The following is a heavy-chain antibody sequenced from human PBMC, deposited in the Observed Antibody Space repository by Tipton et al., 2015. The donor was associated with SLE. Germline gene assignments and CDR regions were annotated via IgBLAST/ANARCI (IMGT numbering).Heavy chain of an antibody. D-gene: IGHD6-13*01. CDR2: SHQSGTT. V-gene: IGHV4-34*01. CDR1: GGSFSGYY. J-gene: IGHJ6*03. CDR3: ARASQGGSSWSFYYYMDV. Sequence: TLSLTCAVYGGSFSGYYLSWIRQPPGKGLEWIGESHQSGTTNYHPSFKSRVTISVDTSKNQFSLTLRSVTAADTAVYYCARASQGGSSWSFYYYMDVWGKGTTVTVSS.